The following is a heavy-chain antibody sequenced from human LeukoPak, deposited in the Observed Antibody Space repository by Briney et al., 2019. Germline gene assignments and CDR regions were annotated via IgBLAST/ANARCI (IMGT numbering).Heavy chain of an antibody. CDR1: RFTFGDYA. V-gene: IGHV3-49*03. CDR2: IRSKAYGGTT. D-gene: IGHD6-19*01. Sequence: GGSLRLSCTASRFTFGDYAMSWLRQAPGKGLEWVGFIRSKAYGGTTEYAASVKGRFTISRDDSKSIAYLQMNSLKTEDTAVYYCTRVQWLVWGPFDYWGQGTLVTVSS. J-gene: IGHJ4*02. CDR3: TRVQWLVWGPFDY.